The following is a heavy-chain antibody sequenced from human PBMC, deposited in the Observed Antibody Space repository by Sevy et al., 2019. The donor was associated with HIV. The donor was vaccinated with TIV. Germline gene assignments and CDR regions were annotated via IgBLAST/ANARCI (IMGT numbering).Heavy chain of an antibody. CDR2: INPNSGGT. CDR1: GYTFTGYY. Sequence: ASVKVSCKASGYTFTGYYMHWVRQAPGQGLEWMGWINPNSGGTNYAQKFQGRVTMTRDTSISTAYMELSRLRSDETAVYYCARGPVGETGTTLGWIWGQGTMVTVSS. D-gene: IGHD1-7*01. J-gene: IGHJ3*02. CDR3: ARGPVGETGTTLGWI. V-gene: IGHV1-2*02.